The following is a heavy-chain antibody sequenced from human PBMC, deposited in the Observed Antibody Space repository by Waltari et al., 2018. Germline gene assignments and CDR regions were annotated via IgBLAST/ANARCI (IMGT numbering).Heavy chain of an antibody. D-gene: IGHD3-3*01. Sequence: QVQLQESGPGLVKPSETLSLTCTVSGGSISSYYWSWLRPPPGKGLEWSGYIYYSGSTNYNPSIKSRVTISVDTSKNQFSLKLSSVTAAETAVYYCARDKKYYDFWSGYNWGRNYYYGMDVWGQGTTVTVSS. CDR1: GGSISSYY. J-gene: IGHJ6*02. V-gene: IGHV4-59*01. CDR2: IYYSGST. CDR3: ARDKKYYDFWSGYNWGRNYYYGMDV.